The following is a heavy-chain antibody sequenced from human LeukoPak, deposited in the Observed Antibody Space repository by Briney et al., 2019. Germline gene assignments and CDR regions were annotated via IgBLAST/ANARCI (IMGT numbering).Heavy chain of an antibody. Sequence: SESLSLTCTVSGGSISSYYWSWIRQPPGKGLEWIGYIYYSGSTNYNPSLKSRVTISVDTSKNQFSLKLSSVTAADTAVYYCARDQTSYGSGSLWFDPWGQGTLVTVSS. CDR2: IYYSGST. D-gene: IGHD3-10*01. V-gene: IGHV4-59*01. J-gene: IGHJ5*02. CDR1: GGSISSYY. CDR3: ARDQTSYGSGSLWFDP.